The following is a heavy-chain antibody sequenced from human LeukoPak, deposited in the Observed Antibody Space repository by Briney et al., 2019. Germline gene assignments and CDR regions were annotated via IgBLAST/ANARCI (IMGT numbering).Heavy chain of an antibody. D-gene: IGHD3-3*01. CDR1: GYTFTGYY. CDR3: AREGYYDFWSGYYKYYYYYMDV. CDR2: INPNSGGT. J-gene: IGHJ6*03. Sequence: ASVKVSCKASGYTFTGYYMHWVRQAPGQGLEWMGWINPNSGGTNYAQKFQGRVTMTRDTSISTAYMELSRLRSDDTAVYYCAREGYYDFWSGYYKYYYYYMDVWGKGTTVTVSS. V-gene: IGHV1-2*02.